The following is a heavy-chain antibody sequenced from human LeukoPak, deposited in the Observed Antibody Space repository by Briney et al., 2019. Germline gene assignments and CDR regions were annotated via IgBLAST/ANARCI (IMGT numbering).Heavy chain of an antibody. CDR2: ISSSGSTI. Sequence: GGSLRLSCAASGFTFSSYEMNWVRQAPGKGLEWVSYISSSGSTIYYADSVKGRFTISRDNAKNSLYLQMNSLRVEDTAVYYCARGSGWLIDQWGQGTLVTVSS. J-gene: IGHJ4*02. CDR3: ARGSGWLIDQ. D-gene: IGHD6-19*01. CDR1: GFTFSSYE. V-gene: IGHV3-48*03.